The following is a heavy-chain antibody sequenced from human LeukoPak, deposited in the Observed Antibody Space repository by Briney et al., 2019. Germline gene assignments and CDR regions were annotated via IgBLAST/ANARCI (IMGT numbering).Heavy chain of an antibody. Sequence: SDTLSPTCTVSGGSISSSSYYWGWIRQPPGKGLEWIGSIYYSGSTYYNPSLKSRVTISVDTSKNQFSLKLSSVTAADTAVYYCARVSSSSWDSNVGFDYWGQGTLVTVSS. V-gene: IGHV4-39*07. CDR3: ARVSSSSWDSNVGFDY. CDR2: IYYSGST. D-gene: IGHD6-13*01. J-gene: IGHJ4*02. CDR1: GGSISSSSYY.